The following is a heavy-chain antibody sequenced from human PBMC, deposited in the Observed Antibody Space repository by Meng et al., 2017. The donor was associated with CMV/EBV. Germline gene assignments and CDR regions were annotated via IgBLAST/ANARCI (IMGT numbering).Heavy chain of an antibody. D-gene: IGHD1-14*01. CDR2: IKQDGSEK. Sequence: GGSLRLSCAASGFTFDDYGMSWVRQAPGKGLEWVANIKQDGSEKQYVDSVKGRFTISRDNAKNSLHLQVNSLRVEDTAVYYCARICVTGRACYHLDYWGQGTLVTVSS. V-gene: IGHV3-7*01. CDR1: GFTFDDYG. CDR3: ARICVTGRACYHLDY. J-gene: IGHJ4*02.